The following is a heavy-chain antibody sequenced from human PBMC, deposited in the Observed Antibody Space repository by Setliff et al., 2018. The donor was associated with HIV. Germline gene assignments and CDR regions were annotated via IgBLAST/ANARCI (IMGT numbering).Heavy chain of an antibody. CDR2: VNPSGGSI. D-gene: IGHD3-16*01. V-gene: IGHV1-46*01. Sequence: GASVKVSCKASGGTFSSYAINWVRQAPGQGLEWLGMVNPSGGSIAYAQRFQGRVTMTRDTSTNTVYMDLSGLRSDDTAVYYCARDRTAGYNYDYGYWGQGTLVTVSS. J-gene: IGHJ4*02. CDR3: ARDRTAGYNYDYGY. CDR1: GGTFSSYA.